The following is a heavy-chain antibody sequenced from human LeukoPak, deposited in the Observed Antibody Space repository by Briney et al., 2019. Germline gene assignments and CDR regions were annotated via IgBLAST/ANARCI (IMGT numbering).Heavy chain of an antibody. CDR3: ARGDDFSGDH. CDR1: GFTFSNFW. D-gene: IGHD1-1*01. J-gene: IGHJ4*02. V-gene: IGHV3-7*04. Sequence: GGSLRLSCAVSGFTFSNFWMSWVRQAPGRGLEWVANIHPEGNEKYHVESVKGRFIISRDNAKNLLFLQMNGLRVEDTAVYYCARGDDFSGDHWGQGTLVTVSS. CDR2: IHPEGNEK.